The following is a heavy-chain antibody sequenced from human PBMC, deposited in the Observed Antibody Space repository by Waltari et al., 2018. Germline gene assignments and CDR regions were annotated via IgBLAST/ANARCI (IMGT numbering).Heavy chain of an antibody. D-gene: IGHD3-22*01. CDR2: IYSNGNT. J-gene: IGHJ4*02. CDR3: ARDPAHYDSSGP. CDR1: GFTVRSNY. V-gene: IGHV3-66*01. Sequence: EVQLVESGGGLVQPGGSLRLSCAASGFTVRSNYLSWVRQAPGKGLEWVSGIYSNGNTYYADAVKGRFTISRDNSKNTLYLQMNSLRAEDTAVYYCARDPAHYDSSGPWGQGTLVTVSS.